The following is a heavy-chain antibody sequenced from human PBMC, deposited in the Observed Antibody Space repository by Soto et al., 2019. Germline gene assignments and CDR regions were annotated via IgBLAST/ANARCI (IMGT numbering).Heavy chain of an antibody. J-gene: IGHJ4*02. CDR1: GGSISSGGYY. Sequence: SETLSLTCTVSGGSISSGGYYWSWIRQHPGKGLEWIGYIYYSGSTYYNPSLKSRVTISVDTSKNQFSLKLSSVTAADTAVYYCARSALTYDILTGNPAFFDYWGQGTLVTVSS. CDR3: ARSALTYDILTGNPAFFDY. CDR2: IYYSGST. D-gene: IGHD3-9*01. V-gene: IGHV4-31*03.